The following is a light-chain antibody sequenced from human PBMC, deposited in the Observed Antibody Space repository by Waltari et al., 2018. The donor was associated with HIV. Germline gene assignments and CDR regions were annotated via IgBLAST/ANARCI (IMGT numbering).Light chain of an antibody. J-gene: IGKJ2*01. Sequence: DVVMTQSPLSLPVPLGEPASISCRSSQSLVHSDGNTYLNWLQQRPGQSPRRLIYKVSYRDSGVPDRFSGSGSGTDFTLKISRVEAEDVGVYYCMQGTHWYTFGQGTKLEIK. CDR1: QSLVHSDGNTY. V-gene: IGKV2-30*02. CDR3: MQGTHWYT. CDR2: KVS.